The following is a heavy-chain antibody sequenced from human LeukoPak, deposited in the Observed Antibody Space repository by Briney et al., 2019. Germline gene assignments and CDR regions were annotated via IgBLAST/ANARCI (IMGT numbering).Heavy chain of an antibody. CDR3: ARNVGCYSHDS. J-gene: IGHJ4*02. CDR2: IYGSGST. D-gene: IGHD2-15*01. Sequence: SETLSLTCTVSGDSLSSHYWSWIRQPPGKGLEWIGYIYGSGSTHYDPSLRSRVTISEDTSKNQFSLKLTSVTAADTALYYCARNVGCYSHDSGGQGTLVTVSS. V-gene: IGHV4-59*08. CDR1: GDSLSSHY.